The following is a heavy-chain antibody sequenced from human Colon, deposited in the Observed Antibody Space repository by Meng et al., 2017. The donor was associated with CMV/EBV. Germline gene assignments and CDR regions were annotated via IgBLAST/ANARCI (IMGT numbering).Heavy chain of an antibody. D-gene: IGHD3-3*01. Sequence: SLKISCAASGFTFDDYAMHWVRQAPGKGLEWVSGISWNSGSIGYADSVKGRFTISRDNAKNSLYLQMNRLRAEDTALYYCAKGVYELRGNWFDSWGQGTLVTVSS. CDR2: ISWNSGSI. V-gene: IGHV3-9*01. CDR3: AKGVYELRGNWFDS. CDR1: GFTFDDYA. J-gene: IGHJ5*01.